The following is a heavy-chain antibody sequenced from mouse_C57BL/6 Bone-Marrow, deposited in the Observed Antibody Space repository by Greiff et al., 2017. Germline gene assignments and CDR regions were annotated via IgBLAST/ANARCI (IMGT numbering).Heavy chain of an antibody. J-gene: IGHJ1*03. D-gene: IGHD1-1*01. Sequence: EVQLQQSGPELVKPGASVKMSCKASGYTFTDYNMHWVKQSHGKSLEWIGYINPNNGGTSYNQKFKGKATLTVNKSSSTAYMELRSLTSEDSAVYYCASSHYYGSSYEYFDVWGTGTTVTVSS. CDR1: GYTFTDYN. CDR2: INPNNGGT. V-gene: IGHV1-22*01. CDR3: ASSHYYGSSYEYFDV.